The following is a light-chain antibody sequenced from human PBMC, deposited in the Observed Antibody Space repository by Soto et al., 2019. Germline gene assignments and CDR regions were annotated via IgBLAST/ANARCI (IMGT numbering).Light chain of an antibody. CDR2: GAS. CDR1: QSVSSSY. J-gene: IGKJ1*01. Sequence: EIVLTQPPGTLPLSPGERATLSCRASQSVSSSYSSWYQQKPGQAPRLLIYGASSRATGIPDRFSGSGSGTDFTLTISRLEPEDFAVYYCQQYGSSPGTFGQGTKVEIK. V-gene: IGKV3-20*01. CDR3: QQYGSSPGT.